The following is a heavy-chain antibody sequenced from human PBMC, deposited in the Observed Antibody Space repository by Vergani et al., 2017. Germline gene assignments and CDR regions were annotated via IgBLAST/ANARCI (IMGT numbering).Heavy chain of an antibody. CDR2: IYHSGST. CDR3: ATSASGYSYGCFDY. Sequence: QVQLQQWGAGLVKPSETLSLTCAVSGYSISSGYYWGWIRQPPGKGLEWIGSIYHSGSTYYNPSLKSRVTISVDTSKNQFSLKLSSVTAADTAVYYCATSASGYSYGCFDYWGQGTLVTVSS. V-gene: IGHV4-38-2*01. CDR1: GYSISSGYY. J-gene: IGHJ4*02. D-gene: IGHD5-18*01.